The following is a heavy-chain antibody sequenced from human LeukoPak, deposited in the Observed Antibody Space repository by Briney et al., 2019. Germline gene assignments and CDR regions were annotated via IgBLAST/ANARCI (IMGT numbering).Heavy chain of an antibody. CDR1: GGSFSGYY. V-gene: IGHV4-34*01. CDR2: INHSGST. J-gene: IGHJ4*02. CDR3: ARWTTVTRAFDY. D-gene: IGHD4-17*01. Sequence: SETLSLTCAVYGGSFSGYYWSWIRQPPGKGLEWIGEINHSGSTNYNPSLKSRVTMSVDTSKNQFSLELSSVTAADTAVYYCARWTTVTRAFDYWGQRTLVTVSS.